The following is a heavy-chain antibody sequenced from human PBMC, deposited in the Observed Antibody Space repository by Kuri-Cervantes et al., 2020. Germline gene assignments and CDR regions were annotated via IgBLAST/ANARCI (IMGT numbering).Heavy chain of an antibody. V-gene: IGHV3-13*01. Sequence: GESLKISCAAPGFTFSSYDMHWVRQATGKGLEWVSAIGTAGDTYYPGSVKGRFTISRENAKNSLYLQMNSLRADDTAVYYCARRGYFDYWGQGTLVTVSS. CDR1: GFTFSSYD. CDR2: IGTAGDT. J-gene: IGHJ4*02. CDR3: ARRGYFDY.